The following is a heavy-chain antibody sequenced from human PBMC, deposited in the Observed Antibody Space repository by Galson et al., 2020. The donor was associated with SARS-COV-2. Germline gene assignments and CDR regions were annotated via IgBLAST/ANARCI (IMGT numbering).Heavy chain of an antibody. Sequence: SETLSLTVVVSGGSISDNKWWSWVRQDPGKGLEWIGEIYQTGTTNYNPSLKSRVTISIDKSNNHFSLTLNSLTASDTATYYCATALRVPATGYYYGLDAWGQGTTVTVSS. CDR2: IYQTGTT. V-gene: IGHV4-4*02. CDR3: ATALRVPATGYYYGLDA. J-gene: IGHJ6*02. D-gene: IGHD5-12*01. CDR1: GGSISDNKW.